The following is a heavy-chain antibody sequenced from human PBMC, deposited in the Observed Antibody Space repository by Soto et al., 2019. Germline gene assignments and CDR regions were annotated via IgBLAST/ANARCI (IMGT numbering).Heavy chain of an antibody. Sequence: QAQLVQSGAEVKKPGASVKVSCKASGYTFYSHSISWVRQAPGQGLEWMGRINGDYGNTQYAQKVRGRVTMTTDTSTTTVYMELTNLRSDDTAVYYCARCIQGDSYYGMDVWGQGTTVTVSS. CDR1: GYTFYSHS. J-gene: IGHJ6*02. CDR2: INGDYGNT. V-gene: IGHV1-18*01. D-gene: IGHD5-18*01. CDR3: ARCIQGDSYYGMDV.